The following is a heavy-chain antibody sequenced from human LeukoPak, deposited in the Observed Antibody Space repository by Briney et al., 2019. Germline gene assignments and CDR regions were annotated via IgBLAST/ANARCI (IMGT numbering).Heavy chain of an antibody. J-gene: IGHJ3*02. V-gene: IGHV1-2*02. Sequence: ASVKVSCKASGYTFTGYYMHWVRQAPGQGLEWMGWINPNSGGTNYAQKFQGRVTMTRDTSISTAYMELSRLRSDDTAVYYCARDQYYYDSSGYDDAFDIWGQGAMVTVSS. D-gene: IGHD3-22*01. CDR1: GYTFTGYY. CDR3: ARDQYYYDSSGYDDAFDI. CDR2: INPNSGGT.